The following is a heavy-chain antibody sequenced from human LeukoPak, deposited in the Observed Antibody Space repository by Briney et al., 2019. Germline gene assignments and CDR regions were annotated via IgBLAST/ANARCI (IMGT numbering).Heavy chain of an antibody. CDR1: GGSFTDYL. V-gene: IGHV4-34*01. Sequence: SETLSLTCDVFGGSFTDYLWTWIRQSPGKGLEWIGEINDYTGNTNYNPSLNSRVSISLEKSKNQFSLELRSVTAADTAVYYCARGRIAKIVVVHSFHYGMDVWGQGTTVTVSS. J-gene: IGHJ6*02. CDR3: ARGRIAKIVVVHSFHYGMDV. CDR2: INDYTGNT. D-gene: IGHD3-22*01.